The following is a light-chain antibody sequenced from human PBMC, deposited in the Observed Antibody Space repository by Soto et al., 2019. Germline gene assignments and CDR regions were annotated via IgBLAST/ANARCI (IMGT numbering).Light chain of an antibody. CDR2: AAS. V-gene: IGKV3-20*01. J-gene: IGKJ1*01. CDR3: QQYYASSWT. Sequence: IGLTQAPGTLSLSPGGRATLSCRASPSISSTYLAWYRQKPGQAPRRLIYAASSRATGIPDRFSGSGSGTDFTLTISRLEPEDFAVYYCQQYYASSWTFGQGTRVEIK. CDR1: PSISSTY.